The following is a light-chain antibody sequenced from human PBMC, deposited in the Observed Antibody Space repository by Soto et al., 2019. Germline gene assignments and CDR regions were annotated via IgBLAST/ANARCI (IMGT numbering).Light chain of an antibody. J-gene: IGKJ1*01. Sequence: EIVLTQSPGSLSLSPGERATLSCRASQSVSSYLAWYQQKPGQAPRLLISGASSRATGFPDRFSGSGSGTDFSLTISRLEPEDSAVYYCQQYSSPPRTFGQGTKGEIK. V-gene: IGKV3-20*01. CDR2: GAS. CDR3: QQYSSPPRT. CDR1: QSVSSY.